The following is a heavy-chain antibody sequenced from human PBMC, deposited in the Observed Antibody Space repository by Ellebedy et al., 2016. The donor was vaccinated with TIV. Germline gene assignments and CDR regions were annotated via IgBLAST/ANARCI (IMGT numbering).Heavy chain of an antibody. J-gene: IGHJ4*02. V-gene: IGHV3-9*01. CDR3: AKGLTARGYFDY. CDR1: EFSFNDYA. CDR2: ISWHSVSI. Sequence: SLKISCAGSEFSFNDYAMYWVRQAPGKGLEWVSGISWHSVSIGYADSVRGRFTISRDNAKNSLYLQMNSLRPEDTALYYCAKGLTARGYFDYWGQGTLVTVSS. D-gene: IGHD6-25*01.